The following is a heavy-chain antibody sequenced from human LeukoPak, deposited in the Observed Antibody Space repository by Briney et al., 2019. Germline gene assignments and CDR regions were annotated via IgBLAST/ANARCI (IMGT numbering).Heavy chain of an antibody. CDR1: GASVSRDF. Sequence: SETLSLTCTVSGASVSRDFWSWIRQPPGKGLEWIGSIYYSGDTYYNPSLKSRVTTSVDTSKSQFSLRLSSVTAADTAVYYCARLFGVVIGGSPIDYWGQGTLVTVSS. CDR2: IYYSGDT. D-gene: IGHD3-3*01. J-gene: IGHJ4*02. CDR3: ARLFGVVIGGSPIDY. V-gene: IGHV4-39*01.